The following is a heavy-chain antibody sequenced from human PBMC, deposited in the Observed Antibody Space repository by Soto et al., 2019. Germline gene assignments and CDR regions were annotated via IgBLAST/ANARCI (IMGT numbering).Heavy chain of an antibody. J-gene: IGHJ4*01. CDR3: ARDRPYYYDSSGLTQSGY. CDR2: IYYSGST. Sequence: SKTLSLTCTVSGGSISSGDYYWSWIRQPPGKGLEWIGYIYYSGSTYYNPSLKSRVTISVDTSKNQFSLKLSSVTAADTAVYYCARDRPYYYDSSGLTQSGYWGHGTLVIVSS. D-gene: IGHD3-22*01. CDR1: GGSISSGDYY. V-gene: IGHV4-30-4*01.